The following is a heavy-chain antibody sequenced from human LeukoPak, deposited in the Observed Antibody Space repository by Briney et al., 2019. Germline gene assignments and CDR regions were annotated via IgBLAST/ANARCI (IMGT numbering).Heavy chain of an antibody. D-gene: IGHD1-1*01. V-gene: IGHV3-33*01. Sequence: GGSLRLSCAASGFTFSSYGMPWVRQAPGKGLEWVAVIWYDGSNKYYADSVKGRFTISRDNSENTLYLQMNSLRAEDTAVYYCARDFSGTVYYFDYWGQGTLVTVSS. CDR3: ARDFSGTVYYFDY. J-gene: IGHJ4*02. CDR2: IWYDGSNK. CDR1: GFTFSSYG.